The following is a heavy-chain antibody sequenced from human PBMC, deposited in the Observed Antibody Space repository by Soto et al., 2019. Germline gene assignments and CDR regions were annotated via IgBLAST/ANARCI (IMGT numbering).Heavy chain of an antibody. Sequence: ASVKVSCKASGYTFTNYAMHWVRQAPGQRFEWMGWLNAGNGNTKYSQKFQGTVTITRDTSASTAYMELTSLRSEDTAVYYCARGDDSSGWYGYWGQGTLVTVSS. CDR3: ARGDDSSGWYGY. V-gene: IGHV1-3*01. CDR1: GYTFTNYA. J-gene: IGHJ4*02. D-gene: IGHD6-19*01. CDR2: LNAGNGNT.